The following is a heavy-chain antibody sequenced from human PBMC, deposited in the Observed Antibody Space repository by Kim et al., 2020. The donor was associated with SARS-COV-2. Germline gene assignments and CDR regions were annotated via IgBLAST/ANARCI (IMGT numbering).Heavy chain of an antibody. V-gene: IGHV3-23*01. J-gene: IGHJ4*02. Sequence: TNYTDSMKGRLTIARDNSQNTVHLHMDSLRAEDTALYYCARVSYGDYVDHWGQGILVTVSS. D-gene: IGHD5-18*01. CDR2: T. CDR3: ARVSYGDYVDH.